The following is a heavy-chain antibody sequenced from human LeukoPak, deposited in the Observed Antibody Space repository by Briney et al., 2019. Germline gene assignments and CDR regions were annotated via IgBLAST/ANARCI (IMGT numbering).Heavy chain of an antibody. V-gene: IGHV1-8*03. J-gene: IGHJ4*02. CDR1: GYTFTSYD. D-gene: IGHD6-6*01. Sequence: ASVKVSCKASGYTFTSYDINWVRQTTGQGLEWMGWMNPNSGNTGYAQKFQGRVTITRNTSISTAYMELSSLRSEDTAVYYCARTRSGSSSKRRLYYFDYWGQGTLVTVSS. CDR3: ARTRSGSSSKRRLYYFDY. CDR2: MNPNSGNT.